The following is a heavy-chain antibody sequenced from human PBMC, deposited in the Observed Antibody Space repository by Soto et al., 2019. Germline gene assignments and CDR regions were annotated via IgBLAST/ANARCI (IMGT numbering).Heavy chain of an antibody. CDR1: GGSISSSSYY. CDR3: ARDISRSGSSLISYFDY. V-gene: IGHV4-39*02. CDR2: IYYSGST. J-gene: IGHJ4*02. D-gene: IGHD3-10*01. Sequence: SETLSLTCTVSGGSISSSSYYWGWIRQPPGKGLEWIGSIYYSGSTYYNPSLKSRVTISVDTSKNQFSLKLSSVTAADTAVYYCARDISRSGSSLISYFDYWGQGTLVTVSS.